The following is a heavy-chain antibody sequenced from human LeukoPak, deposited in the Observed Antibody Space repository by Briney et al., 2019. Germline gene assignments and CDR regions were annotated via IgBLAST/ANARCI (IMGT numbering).Heavy chain of an antibody. CDR3: AQGFTAIIY. CDR1: GFTFSSYG. V-gene: IGHV3-30*03. Sequence: PGRSLRLSCAASGFTFSSYGMQWVRQAPGKGLQWVAVVSYDGSNIDYADSVKGRFTISRDNSKNTLYLQMNSLRAEDTAVYYCAQGFTAIIYWGQGTLVTVSS. CDR2: VSYDGSNI. J-gene: IGHJ4*02. D-gene: IGHD2-21*02.